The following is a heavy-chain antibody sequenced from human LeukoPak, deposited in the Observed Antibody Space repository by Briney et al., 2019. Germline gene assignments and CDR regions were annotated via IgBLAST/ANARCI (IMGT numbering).Heavy chain of an antibody. CDR1: GGSISTYY. CDR3: AREGSRRYYYYSLDV. CDR2: IYYSGST. D-gene: IGHD2-2*01. J-gene: IGHJ6*02. V-gene: IGHV4-59*01. Sequence: SETLSLTCTVSGGSISTYYWSWIRQPPGKGLEGIGYIYYSGSTNYTPSIKSRVTISLRKSKNQFSLKESSVPAADTAVYYCAREGSRRYYYYSLDVWGQGTTVTVSS.